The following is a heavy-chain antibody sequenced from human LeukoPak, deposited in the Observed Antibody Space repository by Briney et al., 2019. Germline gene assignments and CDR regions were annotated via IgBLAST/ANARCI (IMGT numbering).Heavy chain of an antibody. Sequence: SETLSPTCAVYGGSFSGYYWSWIRQPPGKGLEWIGEINHSGSTNYNPSLKSRVTISVDTSKNQFSLKLSSVTAADTAVYYCARAGTVNEHYYYYGMDVWGQGTTVTVSS. D-gene: IGHD4-17*01. J-gene: IGHJ6*02. CDR3: ARAGTVNEHYYYYGMDV. V-gene: IGHV4-34*01. CDR1: GGSFSGYY. CDR2: INHSGST.